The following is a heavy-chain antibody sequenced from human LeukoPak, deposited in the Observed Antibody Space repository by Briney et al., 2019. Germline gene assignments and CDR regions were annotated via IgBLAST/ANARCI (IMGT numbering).Heavy chain of an antibody. D-gene: IGHD1-26*01. CDR2: INPNSGDT. J-gene: IGHJ5*02. Sequence: ASVKVSCKASGYTFTGYYVHWVRQAPGQGLEWMGWINPNSGDTNYAQKFQGWVTMTRDTSISTAYMELSRLTSDDTAVYYCARGGRELVLPNNWFDPWGQGTLVTVSS. V-gene: IGHV1-2*04. CDR3: ARGGRELVLPNNWFDP. CDR1: GYTFTGYY.